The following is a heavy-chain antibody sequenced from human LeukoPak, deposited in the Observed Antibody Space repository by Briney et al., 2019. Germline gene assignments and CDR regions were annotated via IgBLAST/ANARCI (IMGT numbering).Heavy chain of an antibody. V-gene: IGHV4-39*01. CDR2: IYYSGST. CDR3: ARQTGYSKGWLGAFDI. Sequence: SETLSLTCTVSGGSISSSSYYWGWIRQPPGKGLEWIGSIYYSGSTYYNPSLKSRVTISVDTSKNQFSLKLSSVTAAGTAVYYCARQTGYSKGWLGAFDIWGQGTMVTVSS. D-gene: IGHD6-19*01. CDR1: GGSISSSSYY. J-gene: IGHJ3*02.